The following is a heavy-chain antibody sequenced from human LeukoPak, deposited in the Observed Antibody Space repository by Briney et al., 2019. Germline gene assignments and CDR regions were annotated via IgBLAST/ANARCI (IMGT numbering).Heavy chain of an antibody. Sequence: GGSLRLSCAASGFTFSSYAMHWVRQAPGKGLEWVAVISYDGSNKYYADSVKGRFTISRDNSKNTLYLQMNSLRAEDTAVYYCARGTTQLVLNWGQGTLVTVSS. D-gene: IGHD6-6*01. V-gene: IGHV3-30-3*01. CDR1: GFTFSSYA. CDR2: ISYDGSNK. CDR3: ARGTTQLVLN. J-gene: IGHJ4*02.